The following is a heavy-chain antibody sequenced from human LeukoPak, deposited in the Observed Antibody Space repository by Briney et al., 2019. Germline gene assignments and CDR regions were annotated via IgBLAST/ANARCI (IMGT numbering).Heavy chain of an antibody. V-gene: IGHV4-30-2*01. Sequence: SQTLSLTCTVSSGSINTGGFYWSWVRQPPGKALEWIGYIYHTGTTYYKSTLKSHITISIDRSENQFSLKLSSVTAADTAVYYCAKMGQWLVNRVVGGMDVWGQGTTVTVSS. J-gene: IGHJ6*02. CDR2: IYHTGTT. CDR3: AKMGQWLVNRVVGGMDV. D-gene: IGHD6-19*01. CDR1: SGSINTGGFY.